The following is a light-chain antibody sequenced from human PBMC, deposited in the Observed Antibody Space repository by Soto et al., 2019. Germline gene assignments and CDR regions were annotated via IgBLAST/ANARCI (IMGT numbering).Light chain of an antibody. J-gene: IGLJ1*01. CDR1: SSYVGGYNY. CDR2: DVT. V-gene: IGLV2-14*03. Sequence: QSALTQPASVSGSPGQSITISCTGTSSYVGGYNYVSWYQQHPGKAPKLIIYDVTNRPSGVSDRFSGSKSGNTASLTISGLQAEDGTDYYCSSYTSSSTPFVFGTGTKVTVL. CDR3: SSYTSSSTPFV.